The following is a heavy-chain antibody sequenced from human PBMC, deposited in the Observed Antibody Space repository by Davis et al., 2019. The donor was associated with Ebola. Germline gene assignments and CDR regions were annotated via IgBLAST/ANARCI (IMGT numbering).Heavy chain of an antibody. J-gene: IGHJ6*02. Sequence: PGGSLRLSCAASGFTFDDYAMHWVRQAPGKGLEWVSGISWNSGSIGYADSVKGRFTISRDNAKNSLYLQMNSLRAEDTAVYYCARDYCTGGVCYAGGPDYYYYGMDVWGQGTTVTVSS. CDR1: GFTFDDYA. CDR3: ARDYCTGGVCYAGGPDYYYYGMDV. CDR2: ISWNSGSI. D-gene: IGHD2-8*02. V-gene: IGHV3-9*01.